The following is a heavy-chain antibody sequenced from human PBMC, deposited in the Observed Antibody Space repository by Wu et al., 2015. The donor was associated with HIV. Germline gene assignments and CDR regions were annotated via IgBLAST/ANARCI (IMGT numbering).Heavy chain of an antibody. D-gene: IGHD5-24*01. CDR1: GGTFSSYA. CDR2: IIPIFGTA. Sequence: VKKPGSSVKVSCKASGGTFSSYAISWVRQAPGQGLEWMGRIIPIFGTANYAQKFQGRVTITADESTSTAYMELSSLRSEDTAVYYCATDPPGEMATIPEMSFDIVGPKGQWSPSLQ. V-gene: IGHV1-69*13. CDR3: ATDPPGEMATIPEMSFDI. J-gene: IGHJ3*02.